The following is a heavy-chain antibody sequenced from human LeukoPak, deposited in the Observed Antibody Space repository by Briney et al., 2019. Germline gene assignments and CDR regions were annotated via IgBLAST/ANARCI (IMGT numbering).Heavy chain of an antibody. CDR1: GFTFSSYA. Sequence: GGSLRLSCAASGFTFSSYAMHWVRQAPGKGLEWVAVISYDGSNKYYADSVKGRFTISRDNSKNTLYLQMNSLRAEDTAVYYCARSDVLLWFGESLALDYWGQGTLVTVPS. CDR2: ISYDGSNK. D-gene: IGHD3-10*01. CDR3: ARSDVLLWFGESLALDY. V-gene: IGHV3-30-3*01. J-gene: IGHJ4*02.